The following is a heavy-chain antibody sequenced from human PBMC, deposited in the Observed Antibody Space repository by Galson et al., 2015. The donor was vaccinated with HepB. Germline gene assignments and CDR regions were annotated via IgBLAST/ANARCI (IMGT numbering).Heavy chain of an antibody. D-gene: IGHD1-26*01. J-gene: IGHJ4*02. CDR3: ARLKWEPQEALAGPEIIDY. CDR2: IIPIFGTA. Sequence: SVKVSCKASGGTFSSYAISWVRQAPGQGLEWMGGIIPIFGTANYAQKFQGRVTITADESTSTAYMELSSLRSEDTAVYYCARLKWEPQEALAGPEIIDYWGQGTLVTVSS. CDR1: GGTFSSYA. V-gene: IGHV1-69*13.